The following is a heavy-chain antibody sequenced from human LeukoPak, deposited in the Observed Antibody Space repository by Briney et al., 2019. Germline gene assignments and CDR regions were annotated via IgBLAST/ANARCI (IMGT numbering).Heavy chain of an antibody. CDR3: ARMLLCSGGSCQDH. J-gene: IGHJ4*02. D-gene: IGHD2-15*01. V-gene: IGHV1-8*01. Sequence: ASVKVSCKASGYTFTSYDINWVRQATGQGLEWMGWMNPNSGNTGYAQKFQGRVTMTRNTSISTAYMELSSLRSEDTAVYYCARMLLCSGGSCQDHWGQGTRVTVSS. CDR2: MNPNSGNT. CDR1: GYTFTSYD.